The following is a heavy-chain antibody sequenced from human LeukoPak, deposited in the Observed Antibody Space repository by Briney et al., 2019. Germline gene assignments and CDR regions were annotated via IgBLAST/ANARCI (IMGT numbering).Heavy chain of an antibody. J-gene: IGHJ3*02. CDR1: GFTFSSYG. CDR3: ARKLTGSFDI. CDR2: ISGTSAYI. Sequence: GGSLRLSCAASGFTFSSYGMNWVRQAPGKGLAWVSSISGTSAYIYYADSVRGRFTISRDNAKNSLYLQMNSLRAEDTAVYYCARKLTGSFDIWGQGTVVTVSS. V-gene: IGHV3-21*01. D-gene: IGHD7-27*01.